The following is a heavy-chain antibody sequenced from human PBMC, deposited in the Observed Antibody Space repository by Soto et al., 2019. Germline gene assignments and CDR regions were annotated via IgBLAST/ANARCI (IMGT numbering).Heavy chain of an antibody. V-gene: IGHV3-48*02. CDR2: ISSSSSTI. CDR3: ARQPERIAQIGWFDP. J-gene: IGHJ5*02. D-gene: IGHD6-13*01. Sequence: EVQLVESGGGLVQPGGSLRLSCAASGFTFSSYSMNWVRQAPGKGLEWVSYISSSSSTIYYADSVKGRFTISRDNAKNTLYLQMNSLRDEDTAVYYCARQPERIAQIGWFDPWGQGTLVTVSS. CDR1: GFTFSSYS.